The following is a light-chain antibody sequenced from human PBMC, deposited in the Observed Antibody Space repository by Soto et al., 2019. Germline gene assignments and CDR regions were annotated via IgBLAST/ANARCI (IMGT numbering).Light chain of an antibody. CDR1: SSNIGSNY. Sequence: QSVLTQPPSTSGTPGQRVTISCSGSSSNIGSNYVYWYQHLPGTAPKALIYRNNQRPSGVPDRFSGSKSGTSASLAISGLRSEDEADYYCAVRDDSLSGRVVFGGGTKVTVL. J-gene: IGLJ2*01. CDR2: RNN. V-gene: IGLV1-47*01. CDR3: AVRDDSLSGRVV.